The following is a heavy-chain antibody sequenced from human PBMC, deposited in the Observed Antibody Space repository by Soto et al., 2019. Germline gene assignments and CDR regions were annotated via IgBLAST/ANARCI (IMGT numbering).Heavy chain of an antibody. Sequence: QITLNESGPTLVKPTQTLTLTCTFSGFSLTTSGVGVGWIRQSPGKAPEWLALIYWDDDKRDSPSLKSRLTIPKATSKNRVVLTMANLDPADTPTYYCAHRVLRTVFGLVTTTAIYFDFWGQVIPVAVSS. D-gene: IGHD3-3*01. V-gene: IGHV2-5*02. CDR1: GFSLTTSGVG. CDR3: AHRVLRTVFGLVTTTAIYFDF. CDR2: IYWDDDK. J-gene: IGHJ4*02.